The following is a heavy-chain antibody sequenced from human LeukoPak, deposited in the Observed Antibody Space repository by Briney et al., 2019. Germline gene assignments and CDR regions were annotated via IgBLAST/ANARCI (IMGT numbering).Heavy chain of an antibody. CDR2: IYSDGST. Sequence: GGSLRLFCAASGFTVSSNYMSWVRQAAGKGLEWVSVIYSDGSTYYADSVKGRFTISRDNSKNTLHLQMNSLRAEDTAVYYCARAQTGKREWLYAFDIWGLGTMVTVSS. CDR1: GFTVSSNY. J-gene: IGHJ3*02. CDR3: ARAQTGKREWLYAFDI. D-gene: IGHD3-3*01. V-gene: IGHV3-53*01.